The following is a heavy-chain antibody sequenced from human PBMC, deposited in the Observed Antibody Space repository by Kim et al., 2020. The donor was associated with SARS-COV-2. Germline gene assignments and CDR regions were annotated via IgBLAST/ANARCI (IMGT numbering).Heavy chain of an antibody. J-gene: IGHJ6*02. CDR1: GFTFNNCA. D-gene: IGHD3-10*01. CDR2: ISGYDDNT. Sequence: GGSLRLSCAASGFTFNNCAMSWVRQAPGKGLEWVSGISGYDDNTNYAESVKGRFTISRDNSKNTLYLQMNSLRVDDTALYYCVKEQRDASGSNYYGMDVWGQVNTVIVSS. CDR3: VKEQRDASGSNYYGMDV. V-gene: IGHV3-23*01.